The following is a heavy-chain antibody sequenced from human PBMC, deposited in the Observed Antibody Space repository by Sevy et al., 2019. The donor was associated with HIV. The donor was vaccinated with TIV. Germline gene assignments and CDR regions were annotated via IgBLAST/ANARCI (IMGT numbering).Heavy chain of an antibody. CDR1: AYNFIGYY. D-gene: IGHD6-19*01. Sequence: VSVKVSCKASAYNFIGYYIHWVRQAPGQGLEWIGRINPTSGGTKYAHKFQGRVTVTIDMPVSTAYMELTRLTSDDTAIYYCAGQTSGWYDWFDPWGPGTLVTVSS. V-gene: IGHV1-2*06. CDR3: AGQTSGWYDWFDP. J-gene: IGHJ5*02. CDR2: INPTSGGT.